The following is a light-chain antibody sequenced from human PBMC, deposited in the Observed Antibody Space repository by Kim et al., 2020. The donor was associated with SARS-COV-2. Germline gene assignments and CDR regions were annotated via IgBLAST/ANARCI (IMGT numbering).Light chain of an antibody. V-gene: IGKV3-20*01. CDR3: QQYGSSPYS. CDR1: QSVSSID. Sequence: SPGGAPSLSRRASQSVSSIDLAWYQQTPRLAPWLFIYVASSRASGIPDRVSGSGSGTDFTLTISRLEPEDFAVYYCQQYGSSPYSFGQGTKLEI. J-gene: IGKJ2*03. CDR2: VAS.